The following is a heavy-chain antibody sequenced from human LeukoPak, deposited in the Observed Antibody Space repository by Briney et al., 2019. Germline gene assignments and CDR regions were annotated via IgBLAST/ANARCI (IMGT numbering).Heavy chain of an antibody. CDR2: ISSSSSTI. CDR1: GFTFSSYS. Sequence: GGSLRLSCAASGFTFSSYSMNWVRQAPGKGLEWASYISSSSSTIYYADSVKGRFTISRDNAKNSLYLQMNSLRAEDTAVYYCARSRYYSGSYDYFDYWGQGTLVTVSS. J-gene: IGHJ4*02. V-gene: IGHV3-48*04. CDR3: ARSRYYSGSYDYFDY. D-gene: IGHD1-26*01.